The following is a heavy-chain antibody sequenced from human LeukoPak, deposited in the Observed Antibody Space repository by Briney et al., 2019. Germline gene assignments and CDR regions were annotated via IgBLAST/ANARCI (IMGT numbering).Heavy chain of an antibody. CDR2: IKQDGSEK. CDR3: AREDDWNYEDY. Sequence: GGSLRLSCAVSGLTFSRYWMSWVRQAPGKGLEWVANIKQDGSEKYYVNSVKGRFTISRDNAKNSLYLQMNSLRAEDTAIYYCAREDDWNYEDYWGQGTLVTVSS. V-gene: IGHV3-7*01. CDR1: GLTFSRYW. J-gene: IGHJ4*02. D-gene: IGHD1-7*01.